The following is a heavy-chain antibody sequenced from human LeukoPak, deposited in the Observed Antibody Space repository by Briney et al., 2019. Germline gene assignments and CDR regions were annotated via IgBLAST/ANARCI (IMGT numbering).Heavy chain of an antibody. V-gene: IGHV1-69*13. J-gene: IGHJ6*02. CDR2: IIPIFGTA. D-gene: IGHD2-2*01. CDR3: ARDSVPGMTYYYGMDV. CDR1: GGTFSSYA. Sequence: SVKVSCKASGGTFSSYAISWVRQAPGQGLEWMGGIIPIFGTAHYAQKFQGRVTITADESTSTAYMELSSLRSEDTAVYYCARDSVPGMTYYYGMDVWGQGTTVTVSS.